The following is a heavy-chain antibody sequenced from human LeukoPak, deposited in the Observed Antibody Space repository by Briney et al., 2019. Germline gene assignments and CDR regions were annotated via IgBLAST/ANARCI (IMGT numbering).Heavy chain of an antibody. CDR1: GGSISSYY. CDR3: ASYKWELLGNWFDP. CDR2: IYYSGGT. Sequence: SETLSLTCTVSGGSISSYYWSWIRQPPGKGLEWIGYIYYSGGTNYNPSLKSRVTISVDTSKNQFSLKLSSVTAADTAVYYCASYKWELLGNWFDPWGQGTLVTVSS. J-gene: IGHJ5*02. D-gene: IGHD1-26*01. V-gene: IGHV4-59*01.